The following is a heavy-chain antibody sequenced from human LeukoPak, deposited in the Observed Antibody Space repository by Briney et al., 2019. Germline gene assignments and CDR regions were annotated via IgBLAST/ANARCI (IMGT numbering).Heavy chain of an antibody. Sequence: ASVKVSCKASGYTFTSYGIIWVRQAPGQGLQWMGWISAHNGNTNYAQKLQGRVTMTTDTSTSTAYMELRSLRSDDTAVYYCARAASSGWFDPWGQGTLVTVSS. J-gene: IGHJ5*02. D-gene: IGHD6-6*01. CDR3: ARAASSGWFDP. V-gene: IGHV1-18*01. CDR1: GYTFTSYG. CDR2: ISAHNGNT.